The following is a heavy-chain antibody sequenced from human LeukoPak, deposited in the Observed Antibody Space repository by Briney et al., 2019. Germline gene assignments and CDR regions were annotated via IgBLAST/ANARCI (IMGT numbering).Heavy chain of an antibody. CDR2: IYYSGST. D-gene: IGHD6-13*01. Sequence: SETLSLTCTVSGGSISSSSYYWGWIRQPPGKGLEWIGSIYYSGSTYYNPSLKSRVTISVNTSKNQFSLKLSSVTAADTAVYYCARGPSFIDRIAAASFDYWGQGTLVTVSS. CDR1: GGSISSSSYY. V-gene: IGHV4-39*07. J-gene: IGHJ4*02. CDR3: ARGPSFIDRIAAASFDY.